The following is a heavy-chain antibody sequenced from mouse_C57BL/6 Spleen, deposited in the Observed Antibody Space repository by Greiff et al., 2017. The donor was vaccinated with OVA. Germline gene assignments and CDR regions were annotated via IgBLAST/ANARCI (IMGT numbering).Heavy chain of an antibody. V-gene: IGHV5-17*01. CDR1: GFTFSDYG. J-gene: IGHJ1*03. Sequence: VQLKESGGGLVKPGGSLKLSCAASGFTFSDYGMHWVRQAPEKGLEWVAYISSGSSTIYYADTVQGRFTISRDNAKNTLFLQMTSLRSEDTAMYYCASHYYYGSSAYWYFDVWGTGTTVTVSS. CDR3: ASHYYYGSSAYWYFDV. D-gene: IGHD1-1*01. CDR2: ISSGSSTI.